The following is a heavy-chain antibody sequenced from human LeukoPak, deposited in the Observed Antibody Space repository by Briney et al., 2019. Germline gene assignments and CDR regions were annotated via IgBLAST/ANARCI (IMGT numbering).Heavy chain of an antibody. D-gene: IGHD4-23*01. CDR1: GFAFHNYA. CDR3: AKDTGGNGAYFYAMDV. V-gene: IGHV3-9*01. J-gene: IGHJ6*02. Sequence: GRSLRLSCVGSGFAFHNYAMHWVRRPPGKGLEWVSAINWNSDTKAYADSVKGRFTISRDRARNSLYLQMDSLRPEDTALYYCAKDTGGNGAYFYAMDVWVQGNSV. CDR2: INWNSDTK.